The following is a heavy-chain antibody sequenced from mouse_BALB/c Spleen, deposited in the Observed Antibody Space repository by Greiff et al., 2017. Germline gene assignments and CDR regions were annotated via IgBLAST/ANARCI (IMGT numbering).Heavy chain of an antibody. D-gene: IGHD1-1*01. CDR3: ARPYYYGSSYFDY. J-gene: IGHJ2*01. V-gene: IGHV5-17*02. CDR2: ISSGSSTI. CDR1: GFTFSSFG. Sequence: EVHLVESGGGLVQPGGSRKLSCAASGFTFSSFGMHWVRQAPEKGLEWVAYISSGSSTIYYADTVKGRFTISRDNPKNTLFLQMTSLRSEDTAMYYCARPYYYGSSYFDYWGQGTTLTVSS.